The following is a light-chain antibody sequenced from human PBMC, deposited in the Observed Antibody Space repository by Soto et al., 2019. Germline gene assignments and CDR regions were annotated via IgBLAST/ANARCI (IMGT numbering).Light chain of an antibody. CDR1: QSVNRN. J-gene: IGKJ4*01. Sequence: EIVMTQSPATLSVSPGERATLSCRASQSVNRNLAWYQQKPGQTPRLLIYDASSRATGIPARFSGSGSGTDFILTISSLHSEDFAVYYCQQYNNWLRTFGGGNPVEIK. V-gene: IGKV3-15*01. CDR3: QQYNNWLRT. CDR2: DAS.